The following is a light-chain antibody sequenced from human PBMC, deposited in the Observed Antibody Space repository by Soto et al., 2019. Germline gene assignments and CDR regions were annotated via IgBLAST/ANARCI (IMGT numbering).Light chain of an antibody. CDR3: QQYQT. CDR2: GAS. CDR1: QSVSSSY. V-gene: IGKV3-20*01. Sequence: DILLTQSPCTLSLSPGERATLSCRASQSVSSSYLAWYQQKPGHAPRLLIYGASSRATGIPDRFSGSGSGTDFTLTIRRLEPEDFAVYYCQQYQTFGQGTKVDIK. J-gene: IGKJ1*01.